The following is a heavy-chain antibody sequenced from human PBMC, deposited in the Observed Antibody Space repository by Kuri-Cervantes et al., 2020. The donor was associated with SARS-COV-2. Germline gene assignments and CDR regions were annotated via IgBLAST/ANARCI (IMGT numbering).Heavy chain of an antibody. CDR3: AKDQNSGSYSDAFDI. CDR2: ISGSGGST. Sequence: GGSLRLSCEVSGFLFSASAIHWVRQAPGKGLEWVSAISGSGGSTYYADSVKGRFTISRDNSKNTLYLQMNSLRAEDTAVYYCAKDQNSGSYSDAFDIWGQGTMVTVSS. CDR1: GFLFSASA. V-gene: IGHV3-23*01. D-gene: IGHD1-26*01. J-gene: IGHJ3*02.